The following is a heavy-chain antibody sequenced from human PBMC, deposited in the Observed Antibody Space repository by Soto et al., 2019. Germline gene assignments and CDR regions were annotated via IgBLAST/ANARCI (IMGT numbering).Heavy chain of an antibody. CDR2: INPKNGGI. D-gene: IGHD1-20*01. V-gene: IGHV1-2*02. Sequence: ASVKVSCKSSGYTFTDFYIHWVRQVPGQGLEWVGWINPKNGGINYAQKFQGRVTMTRDESVNTSYMDLNRLNFDDSAIYYCVRGQSVLYLDLWGRGTQVTVSS. CDR1: GYTFTDFY. J-gene: IGHJ1*01. CDR3: VRGQSVLYLDL.